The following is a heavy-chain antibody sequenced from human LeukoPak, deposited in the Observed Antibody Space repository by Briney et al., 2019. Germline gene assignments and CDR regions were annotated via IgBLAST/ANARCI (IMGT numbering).Heavy chain of an antibody. V-gene: IGHV3-23*01. CDR1: GFTFSSYA. CDR2: ISGSGGST. J-gene: IGHJ4*02. CDR3: AKDAPYYDILTLNNAFDY. Sequence: PGGSLRLSCAASGFTFSSYAMSWVRQAPGKGLEWVSAISGSGGSTYYADSVKGRFTISRDNSKNTLYLQMNSLRAEDTAAYYCAKDAPYYDILTLNNAFDYWGQGTLVTVSP. D-gene: IGHD3-9*01.